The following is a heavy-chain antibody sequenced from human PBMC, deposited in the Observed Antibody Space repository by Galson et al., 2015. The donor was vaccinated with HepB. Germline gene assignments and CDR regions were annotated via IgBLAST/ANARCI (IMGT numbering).Heavy chain of an antibody. CDR3: AKDSLGSETVGYLDY. CDR1: GFTFNNYG. D-gene: IGHD3-10*01. V-gene: IGHV3-23*01. Sequence: SLRLSCAASGFTFNNYGMSWVRQSPGKGLEWVSTISGSGGRTFYADSVKGRFTISRDNSKNTLYLQINSLGAEDTAVYYCAKDSLGSETVGYLDYWGQGTLVTVSS. CDR2: ISGSGGRT. J-gene: IGHJ4*02.